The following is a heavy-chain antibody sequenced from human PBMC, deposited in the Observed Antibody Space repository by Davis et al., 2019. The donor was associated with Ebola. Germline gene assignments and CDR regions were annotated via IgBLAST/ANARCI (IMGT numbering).Heavy chain of an antibody. J-gene: IGHJ6*02. CDR1: GGSITSHY. Sequence: PSETLSLTCTVSGGSITSHYWSWIRQPPGKGLEWIGYIYYSGSTNYNPSLKSRVTISVDTSKNQFSLKLSSVTAADTAVYYCARERSGWWRDYYYGMDVWGQGTTVTVSS. CDR2: IYYSGST. D-gene: IGHD6-19*01. CDR3: ARERSGWWRDYYYGMDV. V-gene: IGHV4-59*11.